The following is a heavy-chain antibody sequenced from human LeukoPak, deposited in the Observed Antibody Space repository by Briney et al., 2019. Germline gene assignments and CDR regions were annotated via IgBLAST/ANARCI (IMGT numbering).Heavy chain of an antibody. V-gene: IGHV3-23*01. D-gene: IGHD2-2*01. J-gene: IGHJ6*03. CDR3: TRMPSTEIYYFYYMDV. CDR2: ISSLGVST. CDR1: EFTFSSYT. Sequence: AGGSLRLSCADSEFTFSSYTVNWVRQAPGKGLEWVSGISSLGVSTYYADSVRGRSTISRDNSENTVYLQMDSLGTEDTAVYYCTRMPSTEIYYFYYMDVWGKGTTVAVSS.